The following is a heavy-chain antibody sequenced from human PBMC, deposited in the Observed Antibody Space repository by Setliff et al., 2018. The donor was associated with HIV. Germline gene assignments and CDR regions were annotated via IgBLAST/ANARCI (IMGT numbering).Heavy chain of an antibody. Sequence: PSETLSLTCAVYGGSFSGYYWSWIRQPPGKGLEWIGEIDHSGSTNYNPSLKSRVTISVDTSKNQFPLKLSSVTAADTAVYYCARGHTKNYYGGDFFDFWGQGSLVTVSS. D-gene: IGHD1-26*01. J-gene: IGHJ4*02. CDR1: GGSFSGYY. CDR3: ARGHTKNYYGGDFFDF. CDR2: IDHSGST. V-gene: IGHV4-34*01.